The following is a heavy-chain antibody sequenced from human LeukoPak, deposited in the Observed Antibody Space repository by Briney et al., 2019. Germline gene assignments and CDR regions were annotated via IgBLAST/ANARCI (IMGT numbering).Heavy chain of an antibody. CDR3: AKDIEYYDSSGSFDY. J-gene: IGHJ4*02. D-gene: IGHD3-22*01. Sequence: GRSLRPSCAASGFTFDDYAMHWVGQAPGKGLEWVSGISWNSGSIGYADSVKGRFTISRDNAKNSLYLQMNSLRAEDTALYYCAKDIEYYDSSGSFDYWGQGTLVTVSS. CDR2: ISWNSGSI. V-gene: IGHV3-9*01. CDR1: GFTFDDYA.